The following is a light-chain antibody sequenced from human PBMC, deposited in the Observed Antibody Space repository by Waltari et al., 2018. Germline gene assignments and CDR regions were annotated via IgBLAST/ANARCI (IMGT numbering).Light chain of an antibody. Sequence: QLVLSQPPSASASPGASVNLTCTLTSRHNRYAIAWHQQQPEKGPRYLMKLNSDGSHSKGDGIPDRFSGSSSGAERYLTISSLQSEDEADYYCQTWDSGTVVFGGGTKLTVL. J-gene: IGLJ2*01. CDR3: QTWDSGTVV. CDR2: LNSDGSH. V-gene: IGLV4-69*01. CDR1: SRHNRYA.